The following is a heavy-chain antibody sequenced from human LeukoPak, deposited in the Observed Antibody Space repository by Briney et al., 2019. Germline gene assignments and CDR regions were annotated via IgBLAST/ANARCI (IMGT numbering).Heavy chain of an antibody. D-gene: IGHD1-20*01. CDR2: ITHSGST. V-gene: IGHV4-34*01. J-gene: IGHJ5*02. Sequence: SETLSLTCAVYGWSFSGYYWSWIRQPPGKGLEWIGEITHSGSTNYNPSLKSRVTISVDTSKSQFSLKLSSVTAADTAVYYCARGGITGTTMWIDHGGQGTLVTVSS. CDR1: GWSFSGYY. CDR3: ARGGITGTTMWIDH.